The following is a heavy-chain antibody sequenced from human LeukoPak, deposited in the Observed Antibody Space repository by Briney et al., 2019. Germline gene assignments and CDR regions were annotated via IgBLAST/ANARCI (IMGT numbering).Heavy chain of an antibody. CDR2: INPNSGGT. D-gene: IGHD5-18*01. CDR3: ATGAGIQVWFGAFDI. Sequence: ASVKVSCKASGYTFTGYYMHWVRQAPGQGLEWMGWINPNSGGTNYAQKFQGRVTMTRDTSISTAYMELSRLRSDDTAVYYCATGAGIQVWFGAFDIWGQGTMVTVSS. J-gene: IGHJ3*02. CDR1: GYTFTGYY. V-gene: IGHV1-2*02.